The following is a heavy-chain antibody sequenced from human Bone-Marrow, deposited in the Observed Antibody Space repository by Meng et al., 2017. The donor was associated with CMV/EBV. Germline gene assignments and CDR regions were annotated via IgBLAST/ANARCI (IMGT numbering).Heavy chain of an antibody. CDR2: ISSSGSTI. J-gene: IGHJ4*02. V-gene: IGHV3-11*04. CDR1: GFTFSDYY. Sequence: GESLKISCATSGFTFSDYYMSWIRQAPGKGVEWVSYISSSGSTIYYADSVKGRFTISKEHAQNPLYLQMNSLRAEDTAVYYCARAQLGRYYDSSGYWFDYWGQGTLVTVSS. D-gene: IGHD3-22*01. CDR3: ARAQLGRYYDSSGYWFDY.